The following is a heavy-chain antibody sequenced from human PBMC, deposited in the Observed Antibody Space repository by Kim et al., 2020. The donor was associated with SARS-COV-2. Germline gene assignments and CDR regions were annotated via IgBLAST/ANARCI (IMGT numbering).Heavy chain of an antibody. CDR3: SRNSFKWTGSNFSYSGMDF. Sequence: GGSLRLSCAASGINVEGNYMSWVRQAPGKGLEWVSLIYIGGGTYYADSVRGRITISRDTSNDTLFLERSNLRAEDTTDYYYSRNSFKWTGSNFSYSGMDFWGQGTTVTVFS. J-gene: IGHJ6*02. D-gene: IGHD1-26*01. V-gene: IGHV3-53*01. CDR2: IYIGGGT. CDR1: GINVEGNY.